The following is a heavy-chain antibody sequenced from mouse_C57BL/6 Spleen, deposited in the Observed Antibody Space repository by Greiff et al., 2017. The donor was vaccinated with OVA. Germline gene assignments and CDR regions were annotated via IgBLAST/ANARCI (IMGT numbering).Heavy chain of an antibody. V-gene: IGHV5-17*01. CDR2: ISSGSSTI. D-gene: IGHD4-1*01. CDR3: ARRTGYDAMDY. CDR1: GFTFSDYG. J-gene: IGHJ4*01. Sequence: EVKVVESGGGLVKPGGSLKLSCAASGFTFSDYGMHWVRQAPEKGLEWVAYISSGSSTIYYADTVKGRFTISRDNAKNTLFLQMTSLRSEDTAMYYCARRTGYDAMDYWGQGTSVTVSS.